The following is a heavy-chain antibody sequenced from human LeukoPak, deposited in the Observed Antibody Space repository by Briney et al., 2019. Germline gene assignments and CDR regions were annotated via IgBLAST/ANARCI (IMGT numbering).Heavy chain of an antibody. Sequence: SETLSLTCTVSGGSISSGGYYWSWIRQPPGKGLEWIGYIYHSGSTYYNPSLKSRVTISVDRSKNQFSLKLSSVTAADTAVYYCARDEAGRGRKYFDYWGQGTLVTVSS. CDR2: IYHSGST. CDR1: GGSISSGGYY. J-gene: IGHJ4*02. CDR3: ARDEAGRGRKYFDY. V-gene: IGHV4-30-2*01.